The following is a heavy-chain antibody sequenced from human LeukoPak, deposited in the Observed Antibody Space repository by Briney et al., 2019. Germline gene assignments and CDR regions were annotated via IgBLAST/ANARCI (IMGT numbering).Heavy chain of an antibody. CDR3: ARGGEWELLVGSLGFDY. CDR2: MNPNSGNT. D-gene: IGHD1-26*01. Sequence: EASVKVSCKASGYTFTSYDINWVRQATGQGLEWMGWMNPNSGNTGYAQKFQGRVTITADKSTSTAYMELSSLRSEDTAVYYCARGGEWELLVGSLGFDYWGQGTLVTVSS. J-gene: IGHJ4*02. CDR1: GYTFTSYD. V-gene: IGHV1-8*01.